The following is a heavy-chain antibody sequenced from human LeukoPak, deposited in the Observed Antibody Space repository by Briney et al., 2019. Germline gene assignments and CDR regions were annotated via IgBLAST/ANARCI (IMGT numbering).Heavy chain of an antibody. D-gene: IGHD2-15*01. Sequence: PGGSLRLSCAASGFTFSRYWMHWVRQAPGKGLVWVARIRSDGTITSYADSVKGRFTISRDNAKNTLYLQMNSLRAEDTAVYYCARDIEDGVSWGQGTLVTVS. CDR3: ARDIEDGVS. V-gene: IGHV3-74*01. CDR2: IRSDGTIT. J-gene: IGHJ5*02. CDR1: GFTFSRYW.